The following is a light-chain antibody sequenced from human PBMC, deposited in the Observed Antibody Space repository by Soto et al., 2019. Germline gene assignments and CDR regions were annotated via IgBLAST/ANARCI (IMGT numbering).Light chain of an antibody. V-gene: IGLV4-60*02. J-gene: IGLJ3*02. CDR1: SGHSSYI. Sequence: QPVLTQSSSASASLGSSVKLTCTLSSGHSSYIIAWHQQQPGKAPRYLMKLEGSGSYNKGSGVPDRFSGSSSGADRYLTISNLQFEDEADYYCETWDSNWEFGGGTKLTVL. CDR3: ETWDSNWE. CDR2: LEGSGSY.